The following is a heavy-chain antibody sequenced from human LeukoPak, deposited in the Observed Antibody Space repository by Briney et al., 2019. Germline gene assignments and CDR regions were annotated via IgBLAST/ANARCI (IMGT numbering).Heavy chain of an antibody. CDR2: IKEDGTRK. J-gene: IGHJ4*02. CDR1: GFTVDTYW. CDR3: VAWGSLVV. D-gene: IGHD3-16*01. V-gene: IGHV3-7*01. Sequence: GGSLRLSCVASGFTVDTYWMSWVRQAPGKGLDWVAHIKEDGTRKYYVDSVRGRFTISRDNAKNSLFLQMNSLRVEDAAVFYCVAWGSLVVWGQGTLVTVSS.